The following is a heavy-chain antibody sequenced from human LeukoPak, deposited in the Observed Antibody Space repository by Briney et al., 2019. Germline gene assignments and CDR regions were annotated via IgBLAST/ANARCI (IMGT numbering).Heavy chain of an antibody. J-gene: IGHJ5*02. CDR2: ISTYNGNT. Sequence: GASVKVSCKASGYTFTSYGISWVRQAPGQGLEWMGWISTYNGNTNYAQKLQDRVTLTTDTSTNTAYMELTSLRSDDTAVYYCARPFMEQLVPFDPWGQGTLVTVSS. D-gene: IGHD6-13*01. CDR3: ARPFMEQLVPFDP. CDR1: GYTFTSYG. V-gene: IGHV1-18*01.